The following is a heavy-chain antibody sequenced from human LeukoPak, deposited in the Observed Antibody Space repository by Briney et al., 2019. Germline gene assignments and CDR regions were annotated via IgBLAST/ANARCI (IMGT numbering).Heavy chain of an antibody. CDR2: INGNGAAT. V-gene: IGHV3-23*01. CDR1: GFTFSSYA. CDR3: ANGLAASGNFLLRDYCYFIDV. J-gene: IGHJ6*03. Sequence: GGSLRLSCAASGFTFSSYAMSWVRQAPGKGLEWVSTINGNGAATYYADSFKGRFLISRDDSKSTVYLRMNKLRVEDSGLYYCANGLAASGNFLLRDYCYFIDVWGKGTTVIVS. D-gene: IGHD1-26*01.